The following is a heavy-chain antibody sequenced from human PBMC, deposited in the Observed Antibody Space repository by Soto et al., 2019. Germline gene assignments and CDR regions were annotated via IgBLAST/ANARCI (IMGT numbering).Heavy chain of an antibody. CDR2: IYYNGIT. CDR1: GGSISNYY. D-gene: IGHD3-22*01. V-gene: IGHV4-59*01. Sequence: XGTLSLTFTVSGGSISNYYWSWIRQPPGNELEWIAYIYYNGITNYNPSLKSRVTISVDTSKNQFSLTLTSVTAADTAVYYCARGRRYYYDNTGPFYFEHWGQGTLVTVSS. CDR3: ARGRRYYYDNTGPFYFEH. J-gene: IGHJ4*02.